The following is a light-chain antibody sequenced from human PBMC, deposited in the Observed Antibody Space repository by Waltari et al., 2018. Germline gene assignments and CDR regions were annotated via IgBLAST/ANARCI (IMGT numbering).Light chain of an antibody. J-gene: IGLJ1*01. CDR2: HNS. Sequence: SYILTQPPAVSVVPGGTARITCDGANIGTRTVQWYRQKPGQAPVLVIYHNSDRPSGIPERFSGSNSGVTATLTVNTVEAGDEADYYCQVWDAFSDHYVFGTGTTVSVL. CDR1: NIGTRT. CDR3: QVWDAFSDHYV. V-gene: IGLV3-21*04.